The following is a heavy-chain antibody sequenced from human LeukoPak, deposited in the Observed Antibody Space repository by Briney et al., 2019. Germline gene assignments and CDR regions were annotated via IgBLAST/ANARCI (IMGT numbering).Heavy chain of an antibody. J-gene: IGHJ4*02. CDR3: ALGDGDYAFDY. CDR1: GFTFSSYG. V-gene: IGHV3-66*01. D-gene: IGHD4-17*01. Sequence: GGSLRLSCAASGFTFSSYGMHWVRQAPGKGLEWVSVIYSGGSTYYADSVKGRFTISRDNSKNTLYLQMNSLRAEDTAVYYCALGDGDYAFDYWGQGTLVTVSS. CDR2: IYSGGST.